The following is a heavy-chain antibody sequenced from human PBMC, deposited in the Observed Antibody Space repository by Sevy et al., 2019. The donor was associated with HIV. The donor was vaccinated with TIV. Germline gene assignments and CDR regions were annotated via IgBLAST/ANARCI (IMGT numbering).Heavy chain of an antibody. CDR3: AKEGGSGWYGD. D-gene: IGHD6-19*01. CDR1: EFTFSSYG. CDR2: ISASGGST. Sequence: GGSLRLSCAASEFTFSSYGMSWVRQAPGKGLEWVSGISASGGSTYYADSVKGRFTISRDNSKNTVYLQMNSLRAEDTAVYYRAKEGGSGWYGDWGQGTLVTVSS. V-gene: IGHV3-23*01. J-gene: IGHJ4*02.